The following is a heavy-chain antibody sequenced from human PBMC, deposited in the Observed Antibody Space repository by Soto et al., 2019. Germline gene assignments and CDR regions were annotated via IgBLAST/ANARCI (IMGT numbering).Heavy chain of an antibody. CDR3: ARENYDSSGYYYGRGSNWFDP. V-gene: IGHV1-8*01. Sequence: ASVKVSCKASGYTFTSYDINWVRQATGQGLEWMGWMNPNSGNPGYAQKFQGRVTMTRNTSISTAYMELSSLRSEDMAVYYCARENYDSSGYYYGRGSNWFDPWGQGTLVTVSS. J-gene: IGHJ5*02. CDR1: GYTFTSYD. D-gene: IGHD3-22*01. CDR2: MNPNSGNP.